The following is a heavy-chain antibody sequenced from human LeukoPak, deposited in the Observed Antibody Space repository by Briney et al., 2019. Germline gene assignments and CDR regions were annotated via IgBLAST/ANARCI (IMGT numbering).Heavy chain of an antibody. CDR2: IYYSGST. CDR1: GGSISSYY. CDR3: ARVESYYYYYMDV. J-gene: IGHJ6*03. V-gene: IGHV4-59*01. Sequence: SETLSLTCTVSGGSISSYYSSWVRQPPGKGLEWVGYIYYSGSTNYNPSLKSRVMISVDTSKNQFSLKLSSVTAADTAVDYCARVESYYYYYMDVWGKGTTVTVSS.